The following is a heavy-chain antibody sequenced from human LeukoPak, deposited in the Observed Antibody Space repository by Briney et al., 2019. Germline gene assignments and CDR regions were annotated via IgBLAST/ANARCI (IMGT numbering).Heavy chain of an antibody. CDR2: ISSSSSYI. V-gene: IGHV3-21*01. J-gene: IGHJ4*02. Sequence: GGSLRLSCAASGFTFSSYSMNWVRQAPGKGLEWVSSISSSSSYIYYADSVKGRFTISRDNAKNSLYLQMNSLRAEDTAVYYCARYAEDSSSWYVIYYFDYWGQGTLVTVSS. D-gene: IGHD6-13*01. CDR3: ARYAEDSSSWYVIYYFDY. CDR1: GFTFSSYS.